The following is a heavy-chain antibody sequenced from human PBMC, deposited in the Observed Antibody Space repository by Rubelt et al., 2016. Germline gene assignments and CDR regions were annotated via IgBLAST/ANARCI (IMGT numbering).Heavy chain of an antibody. CDR2: INHSGST. CDR3: AGGRRGSSSWLGRDYYGMDV. V-gene: IGHV4-34*01. Sequence: QVQLQQWGAGLLKPSETLSLTCAVYGGSFSGYYWSWIRQPPGKGLEWIGEINHSGSTNYNPSLKSRVTISVDTSKNRFSLKLSSVPAADPAVYYCAGGRRGSSSWLGRDYYGMDVWGQGTTVTVSS. J-gene: IGHJ6*02. D-gene: IGHD6-13*01. CDR1: GGSFSGYY.